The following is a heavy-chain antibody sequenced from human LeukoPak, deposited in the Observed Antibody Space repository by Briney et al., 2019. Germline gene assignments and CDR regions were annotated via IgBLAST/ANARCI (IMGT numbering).Heavy chain of an antibody. J-gene: IGHJ4*02. D-gene: IGHD3-22*01. V-gene: IGHV4-4*02. Sequence: GGSXXSSXXWSWVRQPPGKGLEXIGEIYHSGSTNYNPSLKSRVTISVDKSKNQFSLKLSSVTAADTAVYYCARGSDSGENSSGYLFDYWGQGTLVTVSS. CDR2: IYHSGST. CDR3: ARGSDSGENSSGYLFDY. CDR1: GGSXXSSXX.